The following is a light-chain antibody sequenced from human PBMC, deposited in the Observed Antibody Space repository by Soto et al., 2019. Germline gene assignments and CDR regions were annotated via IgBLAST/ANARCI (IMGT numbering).Light chain of an antibody. CDR3: QQYGSSPEIS. CDR1: QTISDNY. V-gene: IGKV3-20*01. J-gene: IGKJ3*01. Sequence: DIVLTQSPGTLSLSPGERATLSCRASQTISDNYLAWYQQKPGQSPRLLISGAYFRHPGIPDRFSGSRSETDLPLTISRLEPEDFAFYYCQQYGSSPEISFGPGTKVDIK. CDR2: GAY.